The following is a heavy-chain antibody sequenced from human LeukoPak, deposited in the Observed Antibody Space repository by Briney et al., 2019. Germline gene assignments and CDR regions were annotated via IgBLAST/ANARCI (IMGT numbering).Heavy chain of an antibody. V-gene: IGHV3-7*01. CDR3: ARDLLSYGRGFDY. CDR2: IKQDGSEK. J-gene: IGHJ4*02. CDR1: GFTFSTFW. Sequence: GGSLRLTCTASGFTFSTFWMSWVRQAPGKGLEWVANIKQDGSEKYYVDSVKGRFTISRDNAKKSLYLQMNSLRVEDTAVYYCARDLLSYGRGFDYWGQGTLVRVSS. D-gene: IGHD5-18*01.